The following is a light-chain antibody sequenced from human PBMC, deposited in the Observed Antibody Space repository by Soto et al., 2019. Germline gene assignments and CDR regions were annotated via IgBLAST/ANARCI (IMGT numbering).Light chain of an antibody. J-gene: IGKJ2*01. Sequence: DIVMTQSPLSLPVTPGEPASISCRSSQSLLHSDGFNYLNWYLQKPGQSPQLLIYLGSNRASGVPDRFSGSGSGTDFPLKISKVEAEDVGVYYCMQALKTPYTFGQGTKLEIK. CDR1: QSLLHSDGFNY. V-gene: IGKV2-28*01. CDR2: LGS. CDR3: MQALKTPYT.